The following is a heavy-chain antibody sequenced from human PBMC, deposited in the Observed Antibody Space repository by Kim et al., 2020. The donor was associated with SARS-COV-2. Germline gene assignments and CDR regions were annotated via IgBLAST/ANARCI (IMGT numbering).Heavy chain of an antibody. CDR3: AKLGVGRVAAAGPRAFDI. V-gene: IGHV3-23*01. CDR1: GFTFSSYA. Sequence: GGSLRLSCAASGFTFSSYAMSWVRQAPGKGLEWVSAISGSGGSTYYADSVKGRFTISRDNSKNTLYLQMNSLRAEDTAVYYCAKLGVGRVAAAGPRAFDIWGQGTMVTVSS. D-gene: IGHD6-13*01. J-gene: IGHJ3*02. CDR2: ISGSGGST.